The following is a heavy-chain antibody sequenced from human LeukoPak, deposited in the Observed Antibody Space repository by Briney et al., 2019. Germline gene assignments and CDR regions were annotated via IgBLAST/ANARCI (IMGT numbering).Heavy chain of an antibody. V-gene: IGHV1-46*01. CDR1: GYTFSHYY. Sequence: ASEKVSCTASGYTFSHYYLHWVRQAHGQGLEWMGIINPSGGATNYAQKFQGSVTPTRDTSTGTVYMELSSLISEDTAVYYCARRRDEGFDIWGQGTLVSVSS. CDR2: INPSGGAT. J-gene: IGHJ3*02. CDR3: ARRRDEGFDI.